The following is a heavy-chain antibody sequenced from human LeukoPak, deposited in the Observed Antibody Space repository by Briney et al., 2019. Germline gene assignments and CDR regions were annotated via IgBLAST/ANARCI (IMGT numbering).Heavy chain of an antibody. V-gene: IGHV4-30-4*01. D-gene: IGHD3-16*02. Sequence: SETLSLTCTVSGGSISSGDYYWSWIRQPPGKGLEWIGYIYYSGSTYYNPSLKSRVTISVDTSKNQFSLKLSSVTAADTAVYYCARGFRLGELSFAFSIWGQGTLVTVSS. J-gene: IGHJ4*02. CDR1: GGSISSGDYY. CDR3: ARGFRLGELSFAFSI. CDR2: IYYSGST.